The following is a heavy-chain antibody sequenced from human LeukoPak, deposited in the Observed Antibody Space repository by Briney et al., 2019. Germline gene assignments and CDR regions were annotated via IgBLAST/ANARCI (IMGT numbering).Heavy chain of an antibody. Sequence: GESLRITCKGSGYSFTTYWISWVRQMPGKGLEWMGRIDPSDSYGNISPSFQGHVAISGDKSISTAYLQWSSLKASDTAMYYCASLPRSSWYFFDSWGQGTLVTVSS. CDR1: GYSFTTYW. CDR2: IDPSDSYG. CDR3: ASLPRSSWYFFDS. V-gene: IGHV5-10-1*01. J-gene: IGHJ4*02. D-gene: IGHD6-13*01.